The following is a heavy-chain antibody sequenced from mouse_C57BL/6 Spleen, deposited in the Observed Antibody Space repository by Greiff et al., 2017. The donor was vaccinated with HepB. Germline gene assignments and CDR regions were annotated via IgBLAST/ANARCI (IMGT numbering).Heavy chain of an antibody. V-gene: IGHV1-81*01. CDR1: GYTFTSYG. J-gene: IGHJ2*01. CDR2: IYPRSGNT. D-gene: IGHD1-1*01. Sequence: QVQLKQSGAELARPGASVKLSCKASGYTFTSYGISWVKQRTGQGLEWIGEIYPRSGNTYYNEKFKGKATLTADKSSSTAYMELRSLTSEDSAVYFCARREITTVVADYWGQGTTLTVSS. CDR3: ARREITTVVADY.